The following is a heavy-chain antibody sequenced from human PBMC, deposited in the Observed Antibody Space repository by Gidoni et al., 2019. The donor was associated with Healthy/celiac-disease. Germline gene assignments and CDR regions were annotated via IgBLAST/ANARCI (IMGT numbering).Heavy chain of an antibody. V-gene: IGHV4-39*07. D-gene: IGHD6-25*01. J-gene: IGHJ4*02. CDR1: GGSLSSSSYS. Sequence: QLQLQESGPGLVKPSETLSLTCTVSGGSLSSSSYSWGWIRQPPGKGLEWIGSIYYSGSTYYNPSLKSRVTISVDTSKNQFSLKLSSVTAADTAVYYCASQRGGYFDYWGQGTLVTVSS. CDR2: IYYSGST. CDR3: ASQRGGYFDY.